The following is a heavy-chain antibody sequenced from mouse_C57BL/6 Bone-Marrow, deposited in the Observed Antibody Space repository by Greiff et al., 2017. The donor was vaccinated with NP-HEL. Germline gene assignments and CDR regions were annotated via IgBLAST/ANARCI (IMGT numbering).Heavy chain of an antibody. Sequence: VQLQQPGAELVKPGASVKLSCKASGYTFTSYWMQWVKQRPGQGLEWIGEIDPSDSYTNYNQKFKGKATLTVDTSSSTAYMQLSSLTSEDSAVYYCARSYYSIWYFDVWGTGTTVTVSS. CDR2: IDPSDSYT. CDR1: GYTFTSYW. D-gene: IGHD2-5*01. J-gene: IGHJ1*03. V-gene: IGHV1-50*01. CDR3: ARSYYSIWYFDV.